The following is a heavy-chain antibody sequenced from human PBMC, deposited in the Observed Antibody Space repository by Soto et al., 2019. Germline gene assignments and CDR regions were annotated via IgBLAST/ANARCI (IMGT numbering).Heavy chain of an antibody. CDR2: IYYSGTT. D-gene: IGHD3-16*02. CDR3: ARSSHLGDLSLGY. Sequence: PSETLSLTCAVSGYSISSSNWWGWIRQPPGKGLEWIGYIYYSGTTYYNPSLKSRVTMSVDTSKNQFSLKLTSVTAVDTAVYYCARSSHLGDLSLGYWGQGTLVTVSS. CDR1: GYSISSSNW. J-gene: IGHJ4*02. V-gene: IGHV4-28*01.